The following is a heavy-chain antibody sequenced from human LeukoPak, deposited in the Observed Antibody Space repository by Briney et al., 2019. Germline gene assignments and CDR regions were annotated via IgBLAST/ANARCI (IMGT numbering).Heavy chain of an antibody. CDR2: ISSSSSYI. CDR3: TRERGPIAVGNGVY. V-gene: IGHV3-21*01. CDR1: GFTFSSYS. D-gene: IGHD6-19*01. J-gene: IGHJ4*02. Sequence: GGSLRLSCAASGFTFSSYSMNWVHQAPGKGLEWVSSISSSSSYIYYADSVKGRFTISRDNAKNSLYLQMNSLRAEDTAVYYCTRERGPIAVGNGVYWGQGTLVTVSS.